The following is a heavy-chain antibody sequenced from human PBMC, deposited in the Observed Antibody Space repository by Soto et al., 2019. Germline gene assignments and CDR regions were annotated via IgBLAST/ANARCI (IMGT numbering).Heavy chain of an antibody. Sequence: PGGSLRLSCAASGFTFSSYAMHWVRQAPGKGLEWVAVISYDGSNKYYADSVKGRFTISRDNSKSTLYLQMNSLRAEDTAVYYCARDPGIAYYYYYGMDVWGQGTTVTVSS. V-gene: IGHV3-30-3*01. CDR3: ARDPGIAYYYYYGMDV. J-gene: IGHJ6*02. D-gene: IGHD6-13*01. CDR1: GFTFSSYA. CDR2: ISYDGSNK.